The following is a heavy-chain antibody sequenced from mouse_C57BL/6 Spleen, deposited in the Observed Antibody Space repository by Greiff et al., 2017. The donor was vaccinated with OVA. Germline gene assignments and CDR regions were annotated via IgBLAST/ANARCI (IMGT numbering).Heavy chain of an antibody. J-gene: IGHJ1*03. D-gene: IGHD2-4*01. CDR2: INPNNGGT. Sequence: VQLQQSGPELVKPGASVKISCKASGYTFTDYYMHWVKQSHGKSLEWIGDINPNNGGTSYNQKFKGKATLTVDKSSSTAYMELRSLTSEDSAVYYCARGNDYDGHWYFDVWGTGTTVTVSS. CDR1: GYTFTDYY. V-gene: IGHV1-26*01. CDR3: ARGNDYDGHWYFDV.